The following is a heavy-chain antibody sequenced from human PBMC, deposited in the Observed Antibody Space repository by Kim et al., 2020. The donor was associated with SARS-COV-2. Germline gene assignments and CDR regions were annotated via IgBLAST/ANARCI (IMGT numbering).Heavy chain of an antibody. J-gene: IGHJ3*02. Sequence: TDSVKGRVTIYRDNSENTVYLRMNSLRGEDTAMYYCAKDMEVAGTDAAFDSWGQGTKVTVSS. V-gene: IGHV3-30*02. D-gene: IGHD6-19*01. CDR3: AKDMEVAGTDAAFDS.